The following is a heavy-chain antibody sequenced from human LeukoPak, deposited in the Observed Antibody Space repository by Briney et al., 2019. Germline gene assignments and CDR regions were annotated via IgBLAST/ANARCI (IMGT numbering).Heavy chain of an antibody. CDR1: GGPISSYY. CDR3: ARYYYYGSGPMDV. D-gene: IGHD3-10*01. CDR2: IYYSGST. Sequence: SETLSLTCTVSGGPISSYYWSWIRQPPGKGLEWIGYIYYSGSTNYNPSLKSRVTISVDTSKNQFSLKLSSVTAAGTAVYYCARYYYYGSGPMDVWGKGTTVTISS. J-gene: IGHJ6*03. V-gene: IGHV4-59*01.